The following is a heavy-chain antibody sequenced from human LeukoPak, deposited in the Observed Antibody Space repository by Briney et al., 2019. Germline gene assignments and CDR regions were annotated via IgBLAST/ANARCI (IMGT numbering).Heavy chain of an antibody. D-gene: IGHD1/OR15-1a*01. CDR3: ARDNNKQIRKSLFDY. Sequence: VASVKVSCKASGYTFTGYYMHWVRQAPGQGLEWMGWINPNSGGTNYAQKFQGRVTMTRDTSISTAYMELSRLRSDDTAVYYCARDNNKQIRKSLFDYWGQGTLVTVSS. J-gene: IGHJ4*02. V-gene: IGHV1-2*02. CDR2: INPNSGGT. CDR1: GYTFTGYY.